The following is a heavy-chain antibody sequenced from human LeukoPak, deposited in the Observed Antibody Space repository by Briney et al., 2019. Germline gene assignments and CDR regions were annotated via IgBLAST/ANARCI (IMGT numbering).Heavy chain of an antibody. CDR3: AKDWRGGATSLDY. V-gene: IGHV3-30*18. CDR1: GFSFSYYA. J-gene: IGHJ4*02. D-gene: IGHD1-26*01. CDR2: ISDDGINK. Sequence: GGSLRLSCTASGFSFSYYAMHWVRLAPGKRLEWVAVISDDGINKNYADSVKGRFTISRDNSKNTLYLQMNSLRAEDTAVYYCAKDWRGGATSLDYWGQGTLVTVSS.